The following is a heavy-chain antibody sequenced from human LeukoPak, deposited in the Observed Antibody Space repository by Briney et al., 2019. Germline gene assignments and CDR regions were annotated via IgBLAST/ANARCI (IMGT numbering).Heavy chain of an antibody. Sequence: GGSLRLSCAASGLTFSSFWMHWVRQAPGKGLVWVSRIISDGSTTTYADSVKGRFTISRDNAKNTLYMQMNSLRVEDTAVYYCARVAEGQWLALDYWGQGTLVTVSS. J-gene: IGHJ4*02. V-gene: IGHV3-74*01. D-gene: IGHD6-19*01. CDR3: ARVAEGQWLALDY. CDR1: GLTFSSFW. CDR2: IISDGSTT.